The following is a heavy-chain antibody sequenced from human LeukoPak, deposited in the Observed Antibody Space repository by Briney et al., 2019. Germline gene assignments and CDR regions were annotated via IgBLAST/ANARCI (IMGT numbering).Heavy chain of an antibody. J-gene: IGHJ3*02. V-gene: IGHV4-59*08. Sequence: SETLSLTCTVSGGSISSYYWSWIRQPPGKGLEWIGYIYYSGSTNYNPSLKSRVTISVDTSKNQFSLKLSSVTAAGTAVYYCARHKMGDIVVEVAAINAFDIWGQGTMVTVSS. CDR1: GGSISSYY. CDR2: IYYSGST. CDR3: ARHKMGDIVVEVAAINAFDI. D-gene: IGHD2-15*01.